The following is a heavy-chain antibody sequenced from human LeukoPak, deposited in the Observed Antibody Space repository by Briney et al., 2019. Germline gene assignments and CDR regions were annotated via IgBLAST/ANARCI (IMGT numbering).Heavy chain of an antibody. V-gene: IGHV3-23*01. J-gene: IGHJ4*02. CDR3: AKGVGGVVPAANFDY. CDR2: ISGSGGST. Sequence: GGSLRLSCAASGFTFSSYAMSWVRQAPGKGREWVSAISGSGGSTYYADSVKGRFTISRENSKNTLYLQMNSLRAEDTAVYYCAKGVGGVVPAANFDYWGQGTLVTVSS. D-gene: IGHD2-2*01. CDR1: GFTFSSYA.